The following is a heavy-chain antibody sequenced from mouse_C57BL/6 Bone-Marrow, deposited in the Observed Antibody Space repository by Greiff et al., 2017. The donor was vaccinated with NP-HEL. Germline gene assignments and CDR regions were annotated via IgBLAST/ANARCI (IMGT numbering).Heavy chain of an antibody. CDR2: ISSGGDYI. D-gene: IGHD4-1*01. V-gene: IGHV5-9-1*02. J-gene: IGHJ1*03. CDR1: GFTFSSYA. Sequence: EVQLQESGEGLVKPGGSLKLSCAASGFTFSSYAMSWVRQTPEKRLEWVAYISSGGDYIYYADTVKGRFTISRDNARNTLYLQMSSRKSEDTAMYYCTRELAGPYWYFDVWGTGTTVTVSS. CDR3: TRELAGPYWYFDV.